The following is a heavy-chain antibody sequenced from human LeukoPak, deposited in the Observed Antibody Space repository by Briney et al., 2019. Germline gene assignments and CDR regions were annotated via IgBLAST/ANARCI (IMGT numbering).Heavy chain of an antibody. Sequence: PGGSVRLSCTVSGSTFNSYWMHWVGQAPGKGLVRVSRVSRDESITTYADSVRGRFTISRDNAKNTLYLQMNGLRAEDTAVYYCARLDAGHLRGYWEQGSLVTVSS. CDR3: ARLDAGHLRGY. D-gene: IGHD4-23*01. CDR2: VSRDESIT. J-gene: IGHJ4*01. V-gene: IGHV3-74*01. CDR1: GSTFNSYW.